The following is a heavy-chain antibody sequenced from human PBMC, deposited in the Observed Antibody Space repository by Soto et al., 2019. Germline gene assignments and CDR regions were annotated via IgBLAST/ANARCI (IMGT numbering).Heavy chain of an antibody. CDR1: GGSISSSSYY. CDR2: IYYSGST. Sequence: SETLSLTCTVSGGSISSSSYYWGWIRQPPGKGLEWIGSIYYSGSTYYNPSLKSRVTISVDTSKNQFSLKLSSVTAADTAVYYCASSNIAAAGFYYYGMDVWGRGTTVTV. D-gene: IGHD6-13*01. J-gene: IGHJ6*02. CDR3: ASSNIAAAGFYYYGMDV. V-gene: IGHV4-39*07.